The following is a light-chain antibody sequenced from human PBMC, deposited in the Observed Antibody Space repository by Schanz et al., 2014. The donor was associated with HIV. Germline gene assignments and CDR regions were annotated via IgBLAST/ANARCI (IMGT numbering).Light chain of an antibody. J-gene: IGLJ2*01. V-gene: IGLV1-40*01. CDR1: SSNIGAGYD. CDR2: GNS. CDR3: QSYDSGLSVVV. Sequence: QSVLTQPPSVSGAPGQRVTISCTGSSSNIGAGYDVHWYQHLPETAPKLLIYGNSNRPSGVPDRFSGSKFGTSASLVITGLQPEDEADYYCQSYDSGLSVVVFGGGTKLTVL.